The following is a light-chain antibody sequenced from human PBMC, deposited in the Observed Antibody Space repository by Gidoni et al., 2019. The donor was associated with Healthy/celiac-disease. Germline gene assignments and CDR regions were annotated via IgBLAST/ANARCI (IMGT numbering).Light chain of an antibody. CDR2: DAS. CDR1: QSVRSY. J-gene: IGKJ3*01. Sequence: EIVLTHSPATLSLSPGERATLSCRASQSVRSYLAWYQQKPGQAPRLLIYDASNRATGIPARFSGSGSGTDFTLTISSLEPEDFAVYYCQQRSNWPPGFTFGPGTKVDIK. V-gene: IGKV3-11*01. CDR3: QQRSNWPPGFT.